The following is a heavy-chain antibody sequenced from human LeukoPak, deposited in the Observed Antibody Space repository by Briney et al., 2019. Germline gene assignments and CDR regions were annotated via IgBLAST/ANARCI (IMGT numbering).Heavy chain of an antibody. J-gene: IGHJ4*02. CDR1: GFTFSSNW. V-gene: IGHV3-30*18. CDR2: ISTDGSYI. Sequence: GGSLRLSCAASGFTFSSNWMHWVRQAPGKGLEWVALISTDGSYINYADSVKGRFTISRDNSKNTLYLQMNSLRTEDTAVYYCAKDSSISWFGGDSQWGQGTLVTVSS. CDR3: AKDSSISWFGGDSQ. D-gene: IGHD3-10*01.